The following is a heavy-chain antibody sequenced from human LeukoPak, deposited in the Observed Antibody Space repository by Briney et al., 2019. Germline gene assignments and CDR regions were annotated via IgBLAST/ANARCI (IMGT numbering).Heavy chain of an antibody. D-gene: IGHD1-26*01. V-gene: IGHV3-15*01. J-gene: IGHJ3*02. CDR2: IKSKTDGGTT. CDR3: TTWGLMYSGSYYVPDAFDI. CDR1: GLNFINAW. Sequence: GGSLRLSCAASGLNFINAWMSWVRQAPGKGLEWVGRIKSKTDGGTTDYAAPVKGRFTISRDDSKNTLYLQMNSLKTEDTAVYYCTTWGLMYSGSYYVPDAFDIWGQGTMVTVSS.